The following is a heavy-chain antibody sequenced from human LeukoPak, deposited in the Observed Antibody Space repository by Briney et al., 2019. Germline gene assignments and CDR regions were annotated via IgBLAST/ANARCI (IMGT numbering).Heavy chain of an antibody. CDR1: GFTFSSYG. Sequence: GGTLRLSCAASGFTFSSYGMSWVRQAPGKGLEWVATISSSSRDIFYADSVKGRFSISRDNTQNSLSLRMNSLRAEDTAVYYCVREAAATLFDYWGQGTLVTVSS. J-gene: IGHJ4*02. V-gene: IGHV3-21*01. CDR3: VREAAATLFDY. D-gene: IGHD1-26*01. CDR2: ISSSSRDI.